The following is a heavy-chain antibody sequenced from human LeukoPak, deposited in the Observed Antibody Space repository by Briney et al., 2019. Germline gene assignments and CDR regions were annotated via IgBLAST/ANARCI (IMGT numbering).Heavy chain of an antibody. Sequence: GGSLRLSCAASGFTFSSYGMHWVRQAPGKGLEWVAVISYDGSNKYYADSVKGRFTISRDNSKNTQYLQMNSLRAEDTAVYYCAKDSSSALDYWGQGTLVTVSS. CDR1: GFTFSSYG. V-gene: IGHV3-30*18. CDR3: AKDSSSALDY. CDR2: ISYDGSNK. J-gene: IGHJ4*02.